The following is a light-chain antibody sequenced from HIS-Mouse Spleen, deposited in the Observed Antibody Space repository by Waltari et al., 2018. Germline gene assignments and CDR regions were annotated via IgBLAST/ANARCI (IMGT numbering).Light chain of an antibody. V-gene: IGLV2-23*01. CDR1: SSDVGSYNL. CDR3: CSYAGSSTVV. J-gene: IGLJ2*01. CDR2: EGS. Sequence: QSALTQPASVSGSPGPSITISCTGTSSDVGSYNLVSWYQQHPGKAPKLMLYEGSKRPSGVSNRFSGSKSGNTASLTISGLQAEDEADYYCCSYAGSSTVVFGGGTKLTVL.